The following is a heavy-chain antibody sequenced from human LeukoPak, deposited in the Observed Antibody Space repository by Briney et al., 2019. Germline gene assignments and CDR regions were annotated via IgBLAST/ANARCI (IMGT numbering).Heavy chain of an antibody. J-gene: IGHJ3*02. V-gene: IGHV3-48*04. Sequence: GGSLRLSCAASGFTFNTYTMNWVHQAPGKGLEWISYLSSGSDSIFYADSVKGRFTISRDNAKNSLYLQMNSLRAEDTAVYYCARLAAPDAFDIWGQGTMVTVSS. CDR3: ARLAAPDAFDI. CDR1: GFTFNTYT. D-gene: IGHD6-13*01. CDR2: LSSGSDSI.